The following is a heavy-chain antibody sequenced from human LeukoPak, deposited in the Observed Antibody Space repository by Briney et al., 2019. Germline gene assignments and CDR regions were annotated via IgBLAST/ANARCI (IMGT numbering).Heavy chain of an antibody. CDR1: GVIFNNYA. CDR3: VKQGESYGDSVVDY. Sequence: GGSLRLSCAASGVIFNNYARSWDRQSPGKGLAWVSAIRGSGGSTHYADSVKRRFTISRDNSKNTLYLQMNSLRAEDTAIYYCVKQGESYGDSVVDYWGQGTLVTVSS. CDR2: IRGSGGST. D-gene: IGHD3-16*01. V-gene: IGHV3-23*01. J-gene: IGHJ4*02.